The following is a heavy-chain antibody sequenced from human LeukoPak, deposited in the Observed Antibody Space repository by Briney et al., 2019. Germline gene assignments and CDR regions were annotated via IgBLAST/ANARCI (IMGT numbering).Heavy chain of an antibody. Sequence: PSETLSLTCAVSGGSISSYYWSWIRQPPGKGLEWIGYIYYSGSTNYNPSLKSRVTISVDTSKNQFSLKLSSVTAADTAVYYCAREITTCFDPWGQGTLVTVSS. CDR3: AREITTCFDP. D-gene: IGHD3-16*01. CDR1: GGSISSYY. CDR2: IYYSGST. V-gene: IGHV4-59*12. J-gene: IGHJ5*02.